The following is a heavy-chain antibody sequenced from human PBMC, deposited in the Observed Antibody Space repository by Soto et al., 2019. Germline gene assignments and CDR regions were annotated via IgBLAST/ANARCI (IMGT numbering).Heavy chain of an antibody. CDR3: ARQGTWGPAAMSYYYYYGMDV. CDR2: IYYSGST. CDR1: GGSISNRSYY. J-gene: IGHJ6*02. D-gene: IGHD2-2*01. Sequence: SETLSITCTVSGGSISNRSYYWGWIRQPPGKGLEWIGSIYYSGSTYYNPSLKSRVTVSVDTSKNHFSLKLSSVTAADTAVYYCARQGTWGPAAMSYYYYYGMDVWGQGTTVT. V-gene: IGHV4-39*01.